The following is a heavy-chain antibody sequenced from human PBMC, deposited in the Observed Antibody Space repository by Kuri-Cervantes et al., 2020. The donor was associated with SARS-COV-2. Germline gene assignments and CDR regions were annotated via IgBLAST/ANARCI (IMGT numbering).Heavy chain of an antibody. CDR3: ASIGFCSSTILFFGRGDY. CDR1: GCSISGSSYY. V-gene: IGHV4-39*01. Sequence: GSLRLSCTVPGCSISGSSYYWCWIRQPPGRGLERIGIIHDSGSTNYNPSIKTRVTISVDTSKHQFSLRLSSVTAADTAVYYCASIGFCSSTILFFGRGDYWGQGTLDTVSS. J-gene: IGHJ4*02. D-gene: IGHD2-2*01. CDR2: IHDSGST.